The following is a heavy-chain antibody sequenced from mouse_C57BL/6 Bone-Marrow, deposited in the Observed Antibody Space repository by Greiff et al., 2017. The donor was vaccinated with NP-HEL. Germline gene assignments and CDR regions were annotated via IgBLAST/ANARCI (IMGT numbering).Heavy chain of an antibody. CDR2: ISYDGSN. D-gene: IGHD4-1*01. Sequence: VQLQQSGPGLVKPSQSLSLTCSVTGYSITSGYYWNWIRQFPGNKLEWMGYISYDGSNNYNPSLKNRISITRDTSKNQFFLKLNSVTTEDTATYYCARETGMFFDYWGQGTTLTVSS. CDR1: GYSITSGYY. CDR3: ARETGMFFDY. V-gene: IGHV3-6*01. J-gene: IGHJ2*01.